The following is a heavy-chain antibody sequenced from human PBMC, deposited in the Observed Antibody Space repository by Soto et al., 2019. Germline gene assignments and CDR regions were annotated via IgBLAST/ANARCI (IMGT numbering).Heavy chain of an antibody. CDR2: ISSSSSYI. D-gene: IGHD6-25*01. CDR3: TRIISSGTDY. Sequence: EVQLVESGGGLVKPGGSLRLSCAASGFTFSSYSMNWVRQAPGKGLEWVSSISSSSSYIYYADSVKGRFTISRDNAKNSLYLEMNSLRAEDTAVYYCTRIISSGTDYWGQGTLVTVSS. J-gene: IGHJ4*02. CDR1: GFTFSSYS. V-gene: IGHV3-21*01.